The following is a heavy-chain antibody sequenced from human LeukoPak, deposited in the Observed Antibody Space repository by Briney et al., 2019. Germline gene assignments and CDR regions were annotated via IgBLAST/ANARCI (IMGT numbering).Heavy chain of an antibody. D-gene: IGHD3-22*01. CDR3: AGLVGRYSSGLYYYYFDY. Sequence: PSGTLSLTCTVSGDSINSLDLWSWVRQPPGKGLEWIGEMYLSGTTHSNPSVKSRVTISIDKSKNQFFLNLSSVTAADTAVYYCAGLVGRYSSGLYYYYFDYWGQGALVTVS. V-gene: IGHV4-4*02. CDR2: MYLSGTT. CDR1: GDSINSLDL. J-gene: IGHJ4*02.